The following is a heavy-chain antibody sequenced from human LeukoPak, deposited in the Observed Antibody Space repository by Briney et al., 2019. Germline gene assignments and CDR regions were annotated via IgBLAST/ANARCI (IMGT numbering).Heavy chain of an antibody. V-gene: IGHV4-4*07. CDR2: IYTSGST. CDR3: ARTAEGGYTYGYFYYYYMDV. D-gene: IGHD5-18*01. J-gene: IGHJ6*03. CDR1: GGSISSYY. Sequence: SETLSLTCTVSGGSISSYYWSWIRQPAGKGLEWIGRIYTSGSTNYNPSLKSRVTMSVDTSKNQFSLKLSSVTAADTAVYYCARTAEGGYTYGYFYYYYMDVWGKGTTVTISS.